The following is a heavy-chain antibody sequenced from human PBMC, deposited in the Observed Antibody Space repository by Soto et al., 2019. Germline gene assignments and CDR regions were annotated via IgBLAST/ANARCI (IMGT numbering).Heavy chain of an antibody. CDR3: ARGLRGISFYGMDV. CDR1: GFTFSLYG. D-gene: IGHD3-16*01. J-gene: IGHJ6*02. Sequence: QVQLVESGGGVVQPGRSLRLSCAASGFTFSLYGMHWVRQAPGKGLEWVAVIWYDGSNKFYADSVKGRLTISRDNSKNTLYLQMNSRRDEDTAVYYCARGLRGISFYGMDVWGQGTTVIFSS. V-gene: IGHV3-33*01. CDR2: IWYDGSNK.